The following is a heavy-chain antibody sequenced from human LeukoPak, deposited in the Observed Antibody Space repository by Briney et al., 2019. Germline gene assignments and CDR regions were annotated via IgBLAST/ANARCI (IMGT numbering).Heavy chain of an antibody. CDR2: IKQDGSEK. Sequence: GGSLSLSCAASGFTFSSYWMSWVRQAPGKGLEWVANIKQDGSEKYYVDSVKGRFTISRDNAKNSLYLQMNSLRAEDTAVYYCARVGRTIFGVALFDYWGQGTLVTVSS. CDR1: GFTFSSYW. D-gene: IGHD3-3*01. J-gene: IGHJ4*02. CDR3: ARVGRTIFGVALFDY. V-gene: IGHV3-7*01.